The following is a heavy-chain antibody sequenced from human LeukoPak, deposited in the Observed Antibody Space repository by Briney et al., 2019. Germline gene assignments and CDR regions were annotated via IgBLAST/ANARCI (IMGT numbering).Heavy chain of an antibody. V-gene: IGHV4-4*07. CDR1: SGSISSYY. CDR3: AREDTSRYYLGFDY. CDR2: VYSSGST. Sequence: SETLSLTCTVSSGSISSYYWNWIRQPARKGLEWIGRVYSSGSTNYNPSLKSRVTMSVDTSKNQFSLRLSSVTAADTAVYYCAREDTSRYYLGFDYWGQGTLVTVSS. J-gene: IGHJ4*02. D-gene: IGHD3-22*01.